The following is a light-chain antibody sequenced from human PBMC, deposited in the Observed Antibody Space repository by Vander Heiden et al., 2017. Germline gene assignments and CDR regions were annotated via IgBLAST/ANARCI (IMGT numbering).Light chain of an antibody. CDR3: QQYNNWPPWT. V-gene: IGKV3-15*01. Sequence: RASQSVNNNLAWYQQKPGQAPRLLIYDASTRVTGIPGRFSGSGSGTEFTLNISSLQSEDFAVYYCQQYNNWPPWTFGQGTKVEVK. CDR1: QSVNNN. J-gene: IGKJ1*01. CDR2: DAS.